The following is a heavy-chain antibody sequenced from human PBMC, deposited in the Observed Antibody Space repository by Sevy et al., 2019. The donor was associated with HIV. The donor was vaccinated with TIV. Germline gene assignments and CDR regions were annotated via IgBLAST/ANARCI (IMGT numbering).Heavy chain of an antibody. Sequence: SETLSLTCPVSGGSISSGLYSWNWIRQPPGKGLEWIGYIYHTGPTYYNPSLKSRVTISVDTSKNQFSLRLNSVTAADTAVYYCARDSGDYPYYFDHWGQGTLVTVSS. J-gene: IGHJ4*02. CDR1: GGSISSGLYS. V-gene: IGHV4-30-2*01. D-gene: IGHD4-17*01. CDR2: IYHTGPT. CDR3: ARDSGDYPYYFDH.